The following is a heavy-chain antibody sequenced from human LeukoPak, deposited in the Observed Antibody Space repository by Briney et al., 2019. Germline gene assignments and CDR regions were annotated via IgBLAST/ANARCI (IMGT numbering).Heavy chain of an antibody. Sequence: SVTVSCTASGYSFTSSGISWVRQAPGQGLEWMGWISGYNGNTNYAQKVKGRVTMTTDTSTSTAYMELRSLKSDDTAVYYCARASYCSGGSCYSDYWGQGTLVTVSS. J-gene: IGHJ4*02. V-gene: IGHV1-18*01. CDR1: GYSFTSSG. CDR3: ARASYCSGGSCYSDY. D-gene: IGHD2-15*01. CDR2: ISGYNGNT.